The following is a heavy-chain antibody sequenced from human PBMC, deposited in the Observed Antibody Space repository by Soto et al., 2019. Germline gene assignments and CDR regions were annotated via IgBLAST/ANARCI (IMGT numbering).Heavy chain of an antibody. D-gene: IGHD2-2*01. Sequence: PSETLSLTCTVSGGSVSSGSYYWSWIRQPPGKGLEWIGYIYYSGSTNYNPSLKSRVTISVGTSKNQFSLKLSSVTAADTAVYYCARKSIVVVPAAKVKGWFDPWGQGTLVTVSS. CDR3: ARKSIVVVPAAKVKGWFDP. CDR2: IYYSGST. V-gene: IGHV4-61*01. J-gene: IGHJ5*02. CDR1: GGSVSSGSYY.